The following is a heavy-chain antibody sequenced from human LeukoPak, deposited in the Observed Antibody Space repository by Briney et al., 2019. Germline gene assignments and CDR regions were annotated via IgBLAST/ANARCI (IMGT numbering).Heavy chain of an antibody. CDR1: GFTFDDYA. Sequence: GGSLRLSCAASGFTFDDYAMHWVRQAPGKGLEWFSGISWNSGSIGYADSVKGRFTISRDNAKNSLYLQMNSLRAEDTALYYCAKDIGAGSSGWYRFDCWGQGTLVTVSS. CDR3: AKDIGAGSSGWYRFDC. D-gene: IGHD6-19*01. V-gene: IGHV3-9*01. J-gene: IGHJ4*02. CDR2: ISWNSGSI.